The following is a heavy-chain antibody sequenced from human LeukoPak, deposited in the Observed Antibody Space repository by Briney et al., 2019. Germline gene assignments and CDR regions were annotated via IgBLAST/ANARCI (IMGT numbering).Heavy chain of an antibody. Sequence: GGSLRLSCAPSGFTFSSYAMSWVRQAPGKGLEWVSAISGSGGSTYYAEPVKGRFTISRDNSKNTLYLQMNSLRAEDTAVYYCAKGITFLEWLLMPHEGIGYYYGMDVWGQGTTVTVSS. CDR1: GFTFSSYA. V-gene: IGHV3-23*01. CDR2: ISGSGGST. J-gene: IGHJ6*02. CDR3: AKGITFLEWLLMPHEGIGYYYGMDV. D-gene: IGHD3-3*02.